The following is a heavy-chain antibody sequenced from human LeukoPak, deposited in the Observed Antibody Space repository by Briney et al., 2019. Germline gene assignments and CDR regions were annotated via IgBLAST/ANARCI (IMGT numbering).Heavy chain of an antibody. V-gene: IGHV3-72*01. D-gene: IGHD2-21*02. CDR2: SRNKARSYTT. J-gene: IGHJ6*02. Sequence: PGGSLRLSCATSGFTFSDHYMDWVRQAPGKGLEWVGRSRNKARSYTTEYAASVKGRFTVSRDGSKNSFYLQMNGLRTEDTAVYYCAASMVTSYSSYNMDVWGQGTTVTVSS. CDR3: AASMVTSYSSYNMDV. CDR1: GFTFSDHY.